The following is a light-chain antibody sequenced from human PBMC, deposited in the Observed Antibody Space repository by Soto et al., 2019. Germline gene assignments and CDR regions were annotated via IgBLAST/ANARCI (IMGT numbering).Light chain of an antibody. J-gene: IGKJ1*01. V-gene: IGKV3-20*01. CDR2: GAS. Sequence: EIVLTQSPGTLSLSPGERATLSCRASQSVSSSYLAWYQQKPGQAPRLLIYGASSRATGIPDRFSGSGSGTDFTLTISGLEPEDFAVYYCQQYGSSPRGRFGQGTKVEIK. CDR1: QSVSSSY. CDR3: QQYGSSPRGR.